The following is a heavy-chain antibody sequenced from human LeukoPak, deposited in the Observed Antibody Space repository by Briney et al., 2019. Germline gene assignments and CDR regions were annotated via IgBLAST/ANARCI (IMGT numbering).Heavy chain of an antibody. D-gene: IGHD3-16*02. J-gene: IGHJ4*02. CDR3: AGYVWGTYRYTNY. V-gene: IGHV3-23*01. CDR1: GFTFSSYA. CDR2: ISGHSDST. Sequence: HAGGSLRLSCAASGFTFSSYAMSWVRQAPGQGPEWVSGISGHSDSTYHADSVKGRFTISRDNSKNTLCLQMNSLRAEDTAVYYCAGYVWGTYRYTNYWGQGTLVTVSS.